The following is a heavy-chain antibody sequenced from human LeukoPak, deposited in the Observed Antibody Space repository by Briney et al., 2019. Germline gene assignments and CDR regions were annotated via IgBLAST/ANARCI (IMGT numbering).Heavy chain of an antibody. D-gene: IGHD3-10*01. CDR1: GYTFTSYA. CDR3: ARSGELAGPFDY. CDR2: INAGNGNT. Sequence: ASVKVSCKASGYTFTSYAMHWVRQAPGQRLEWMGWINAGNGNTKYSQKFQGRVTITRDTSASTAYMELSSLRSEDTAVYYCARSGELAGPFDYWGQGTLVTVSS. J-gene: IGHJ4*02. V-gene: IGHV1-3*01.